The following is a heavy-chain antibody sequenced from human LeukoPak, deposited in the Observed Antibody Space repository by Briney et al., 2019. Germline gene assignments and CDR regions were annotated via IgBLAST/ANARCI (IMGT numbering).Heavy chain of an antibody. CDR3: ARMGIADDY. CDR1: GGSISSGSYY. V-gene: IGHV4-61*02. D-gene: IGHD6-13*01. J-gene: IGHJ4*02. CDR2: IYTSGST. Sequence: SQTLSLTCTVSGGSISSGSYYWSWIRQPAGKGLEWIGRIYTSGSTNYNPSLKSRVTISVDTSKNQFSLKLSSVTAADTAVYYCARMGIADDYWGQGTLVTVSS.